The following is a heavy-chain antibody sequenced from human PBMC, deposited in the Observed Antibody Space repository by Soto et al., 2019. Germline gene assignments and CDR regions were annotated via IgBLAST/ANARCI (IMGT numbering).Heavy chain of an antibody. CDR2: ISYDGSNK. D-gene: IGHD1-1*01. CDR1: GFSFSDYG. CDR3: ARGTTTSAFSAMDV. J-gene: IGHJ6*02. V-gene: IGHV3-30*19. Sequence: QVQLVESGAGVVQPGRSLRLSCAASGFSFSDYGMHWVRQAPGKGLEWVAVISYDGSNKYIAESVKGRFTISRDNSKNTLFLQMNSLRAEDTAVYYCARGTTTSAFSAMDVWGQGTTVTVSS.